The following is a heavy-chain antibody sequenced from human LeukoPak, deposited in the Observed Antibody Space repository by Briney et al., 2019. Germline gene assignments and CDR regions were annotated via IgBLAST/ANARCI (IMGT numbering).Heavy chain of an antibody. CDR1: GGSFSGYY. V-gene: IGHV4-34*01. J-gene: IGHJ4*02. CDR2: INHSGST. CDR3: ARALNLHTLDY. Sequence: SETLSLTCAVYGGSFSGYYWSWIRQPPGKGLEWIGEINHSGSTNYNPSLKSRVTISVDTSKNQFSLKLTSVTAADTAVYYCARALNLHTLDYWGPGTLVTVSS. D-gene: IGHD1-1*01.